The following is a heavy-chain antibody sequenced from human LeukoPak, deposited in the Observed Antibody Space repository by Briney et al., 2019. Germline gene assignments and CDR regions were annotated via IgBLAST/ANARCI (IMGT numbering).Heavy chain of an antibody. J-gene: IGHJ5*02. CDR3: ARDYYGSKSSSFDP. CDR1: GYTFTSYD. D-gene: IGHD3-10*01. Sequence: ASVKVSCKASGYTFTSYDINWVRQATGQGLEWLGWMNPNSGNTGYAQNFQGRVTMTRSTSIDTAYMELSSLRYEDTAVYYCARDYYGSKSSSFDPWGQGTLVTVSS. CDR2: MNPNSGNT. V-gene: IGHV1-8*01.